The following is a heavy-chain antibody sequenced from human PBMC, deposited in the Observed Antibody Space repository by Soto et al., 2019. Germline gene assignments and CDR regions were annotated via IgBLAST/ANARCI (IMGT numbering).Heavy chain of an antibody. J-gene: IGHJ5*02. V-gene: IGHV1-69*12. CDR1: GGTFSNSA. D-gene: IGHD3-3*01. CDR3: ASDGDLRSDCLSGPLGGGWFDP. CDR2: IIPIFGST. Sequence: QVQLVQSGAEVRKPGSSVKVSCKASGGTFSNSAITWVRQAPGQGLEWVGGIIPIFGSTNYAEKFQGRVTIAADESTRTDSMELGSLTSGDTAVYYCASDGDLRSDCLSGPLGGGWFDPWGQGSLATASS.